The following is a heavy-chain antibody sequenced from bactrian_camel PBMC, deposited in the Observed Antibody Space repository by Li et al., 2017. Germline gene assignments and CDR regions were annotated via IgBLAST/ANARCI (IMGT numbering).Heavy chain of an antibody. V-gene: IGHV3S53*01. CDR3: AASSVFLLGRCPLERRSSRQY. J-gene: IGHJ4*01. D-gene: IGHD4*01. CDR1: GYTYCTYD. CDR2: IDIHGTI. Sequence: HVQLVESGGGSVQAGESLRLTCVVSGYTYCTYDIFWYRQAQGNEREFVSSIDIHGTINYADSVKGRFTISQDKAKRKNTVYLQMNSLEPEDTAMYFCAASSVFLLGRCPLERRSSRQYWGQGTQVTVS.